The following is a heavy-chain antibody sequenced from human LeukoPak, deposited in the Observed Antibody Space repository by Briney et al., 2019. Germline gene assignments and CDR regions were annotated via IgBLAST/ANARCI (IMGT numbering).Heavy chain of an antibody. D-gene: IGHD3-10*01. Sequence: GGSLRLSCAASGFTFSDCAMSWVRQAPGKGLEWVSLIRDSGASTYYADSVKGRFTISRDNSKNSLYLQMNSLRAEDTAVYYCARDHGSGIVSWGQGTLVTVSS. CDR3: ARDHGSGIVS. CDR1: GFTFSDCA. V-gene: IGHV3-23*01. J-gene: IGHJ4*02. CDR2: IRDSGAST.